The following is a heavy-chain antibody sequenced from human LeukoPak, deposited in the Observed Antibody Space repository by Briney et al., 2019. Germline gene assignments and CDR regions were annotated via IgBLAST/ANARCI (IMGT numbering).Heavy chain of an antibody. V-gene: IGHV3-33*01. Sequence: GGSLRLSCEASGFTFSSYGMHWVRQAPGKGLEWVAVIWYDGSNKYYADSVKGRFTISRDNSKNTLYLQMNSLRAEDTAVYYCARVPLGYCSSTSCYTGWYFDLWGRGTLVTVSS. CDR2: IWYDGSNK. CDR3: ARVPLGYCSSTSCYTGWYFDL. D-gene: IGHD2-2*02. J-gene: IGHJ2*01. CDR1: GFTFSSYG.